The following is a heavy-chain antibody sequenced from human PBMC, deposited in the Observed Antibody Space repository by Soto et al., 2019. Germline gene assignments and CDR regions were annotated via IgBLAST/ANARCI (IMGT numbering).Heavy chain of an antibody. V-gene: IGHV3-7*03. Sequence: SLRLSCAASGFTFSSYWMSWVRQAPGKGLEWVVNIKQDGSEKYYVDSVKGRFTISRDNAKNSLYLQMNSLRAEDTAVYYCAREPYSGYDSDAFDIWGQGTMVTVSS. D-gene: IGHD5-12*01. CDR3: AREPYSGYDSDAFDI. J-gene: IGHJ3*02. CDR1: GFTFSSYW. CDR2: IKQDGSEK.